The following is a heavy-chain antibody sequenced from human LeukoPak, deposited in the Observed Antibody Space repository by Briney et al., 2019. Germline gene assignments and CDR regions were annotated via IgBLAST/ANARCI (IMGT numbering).Heavy chain of an antibody. J-gene: IGHJ4*02. D-gene: IGHD5-18*01. V-gene: IGHV4-59*08. Sequence: SETLSLTCTVSGDSSSTYYWNWIRQPPGRGLEWIGHIHNSGSTNYNPSLRSRVTISEDTSNNQFSLKLNSVTAADTAVYYCARGPLYGYFNNFDYWGQGTLVTVSS. CDR3: ARGPLYGYFNNFDY. CDR2: IHNSGST. CDR1: GDSSSTYY.